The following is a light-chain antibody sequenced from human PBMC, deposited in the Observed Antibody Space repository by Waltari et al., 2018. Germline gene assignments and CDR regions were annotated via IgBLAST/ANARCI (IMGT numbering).Light chain of an antibody. CDR3: QQYITTWS. V-gene: IGKV1-5*03. CDR1: QNIISW. J-gene: IGKJ1*01. CDR2: KAS. Sequence: DIQMTQSPSTLSASVGDRVTIPCRAGQNIISWLAWYQQKPGKAPKLLIYKASTLQSGVPSGFSGSGSGTEFTLTISSLQADDFATYYCQQYITTWSFGQGTKVEIK.